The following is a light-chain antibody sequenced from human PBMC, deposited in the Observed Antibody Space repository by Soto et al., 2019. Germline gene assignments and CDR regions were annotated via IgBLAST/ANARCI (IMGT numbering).Light chain of an antibody. CDR3: QSYDSSLSGWV. Sequence: QSALTQPPSVSGAPGQRVTISCTGSTSNIGADYDVHWYQQLPGTAPKLLIYDNSNRPSGVPDRFSGSKSGTSASLAITGLQAEDEADYYCQSYDSSLSGWVFGGGTKVTVL. J-gene: IGLJ3*02. CDR1: TSNIGADYD. V-gene: IGLV1-40*01. CDR2: DNS.